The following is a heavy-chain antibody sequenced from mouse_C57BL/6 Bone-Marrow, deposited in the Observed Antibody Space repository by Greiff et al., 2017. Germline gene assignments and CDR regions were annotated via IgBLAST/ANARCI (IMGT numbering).Heavy chain of an antibody. V-gene: IGHV5-12*01. Sequence: EVMLVESGGGLVQPGGSLKLSCAASGFTFSDYYMYWVRQTPEKRLEWVAYISNGGGSTYYPDTVKGRFTISRDNAKNTLYLQRSRLKSEDTAMYYCARGTYYYGSRRYFDVWGTGTTVTVSS. CDR3: ARGTYYYGSRRYFDV. J-gene: IGHJ1*03. CDR1: GFTFSDYY. D-gene: IGHD1-1*01. CDR2: ISNGGGST.